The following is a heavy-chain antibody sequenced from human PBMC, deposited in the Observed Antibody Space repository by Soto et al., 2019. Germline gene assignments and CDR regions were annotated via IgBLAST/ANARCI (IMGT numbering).Heavy chain of an antibody. CDR1: GGSISSSSYY. J-gene: IGHJ5*02. CDR2: IYYSGST. Sequence: QLQLQESGPGLVKPSETLSLTCTVSGGSISSSSYYWGWIRQPPGKGLEWIGSIYYSGSTYYNPSLKSRVTISVDTSKNQFSLKLSSVTAADTAVYYCARHWRGGVRGGWFDPWGQGTLVTVSS. CDR3: ARHWRGGVRGGWFDP. V-gene: IGHV4-39*01. D-gene: IGHD3-3*01.